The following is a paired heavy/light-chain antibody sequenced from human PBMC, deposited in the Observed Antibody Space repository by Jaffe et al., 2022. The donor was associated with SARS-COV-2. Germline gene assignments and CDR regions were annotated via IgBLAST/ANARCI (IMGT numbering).Light chain of an antibody. Sequence: DIQMTQSPSTLSASVGDRVTITCRASQSISSWLAWYQQKPGKAPKLLIYKASSLESGVPSRFSGSGSGTEFTLTISSLQPDDFATYYCQQYNSYSTFGGGTKVEIK. V-gene: IGKV1-5*03. CDR3: QQYNSYST. CDR1: QSISSW. CDR2: KAS. J-gene: IGKJ4*01.
Heavy chain of an antibody. J-gene: IGHJ3*02. CDR3: ASISLKGSSGYYYSRPNDAFDI. Sequence: QLQLQESGPGLVKPSETLSLTCTVSGGSISSSSYYWGWIRQPPGKGLEWIGSIYYSGSTYYNPSLKSRVTISVDTSKNQFSLKLSSVTAADTAVYYCASISLKGSSGYYYSRPNDAFDIWGQGTMVTVSS. CDR1: GGSISSSSYY. CDR2: IYYSGST. V-gene: IGHV4-39*01. D-gene: IGHD3-22*01.